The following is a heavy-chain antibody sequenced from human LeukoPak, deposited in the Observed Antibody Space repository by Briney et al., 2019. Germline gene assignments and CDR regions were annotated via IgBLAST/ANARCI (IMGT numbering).Heavy chain of an antibody. J-gene: IGHJ4*02. Sequence: GASVKVSCKASGYTFTNYDINWVRQATGQGLEWMGWMNPNSGNTDYAQRFQGRVTMTEDTSTDTAYMELSSLRSEDTAVYYCASYYGSALAFDYWGQGTLVTVSS. V-gene: IGHV1-8*01. CDR1: GYTFTNYD. CDR3: ASYYGSALAFDY. D-gene: IGHD3-10*01. CDR2: MNPNSGNT.